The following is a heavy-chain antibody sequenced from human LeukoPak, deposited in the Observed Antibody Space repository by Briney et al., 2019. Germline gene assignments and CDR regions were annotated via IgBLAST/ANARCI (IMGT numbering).Heavy chain of an antibody. D-gene: IGHD1-1*01. J-gene: IGHJ6*03. Sequence: PGGSLRLSCAASGFTFSSFDMHWVRQPTGQGLKWVSTIGTASDTYYPGSVEGRFTLSRDNAKNSLYLQMNSLTAGDTAAYYCARGPPRGKYYYMDVWGKGTTVTVSS. CDR1: GFTFSSFD. V-gene: IGHV3-13*01. CDR2: IGTASDT. CDR3: ARGPPRGKYYYMDV.